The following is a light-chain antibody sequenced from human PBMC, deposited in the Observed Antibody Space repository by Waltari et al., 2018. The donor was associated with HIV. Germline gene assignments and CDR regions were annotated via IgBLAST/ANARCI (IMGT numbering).Light chain of an antibody. V-gene: IGLV1-40*03. Sequence: QSVLTQPPSVSGAPGQRVTISCSGNSSNIGAGFDVHWYQHLPGTAPKLLIYATTNRPSGVPDRFSGSKSCASASLAITGLQAEDEADYYCQSYDNSLTSYVFATGTRVTVL. CDR3: QSYDNSLTSYV. CDR2: ATT. CDR1: SSNIGAGFD. J-gene: IGLJ1*01.